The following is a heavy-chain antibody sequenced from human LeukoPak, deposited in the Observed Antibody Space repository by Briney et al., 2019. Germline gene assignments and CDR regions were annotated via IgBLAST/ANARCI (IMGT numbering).Heavy chain of an antibody. V-gene: IGHV1-3*01. CDR1: GYTFINYA. Sequence: GASVKVSCKASGYTFINYAINWGRQAPGQRLEWMGWINAGNGNTKYSQKFQGSVTITRDTSASTAYMELSSLRSEDTAVYYCARGPRAAADDYWGQGTLVTVSS. CDR2: INAGNGNT. J-gene: IGHJ4*02. D-gene: IGHD6-13*01. CDR3: ARGPRAAADDY.